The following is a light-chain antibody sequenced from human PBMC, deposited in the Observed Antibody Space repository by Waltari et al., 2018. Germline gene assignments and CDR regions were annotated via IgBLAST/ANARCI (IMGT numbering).Light chain of an antibody. Sequence: QSVVTQPPSASGTPGQRVTISCSGSSANIGSNTVNWYQQLPGTTPKLLIYNNNKRPSGVPDRFSGSKSGTSASLASSGLQSEDEADYYCAAWDDSLPGLFVFGSGTKVTVL. CDR3: AAWDDSLPGLFV. V-gene: IGLV1-44*01. CDR2: NNN. J-gene: IGLJ1*01. CDR1: SANIGSNT.